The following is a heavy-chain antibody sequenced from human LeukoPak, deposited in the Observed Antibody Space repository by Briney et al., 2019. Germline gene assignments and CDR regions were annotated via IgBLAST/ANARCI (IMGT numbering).Heavy chain of an antibody. CDR2: ISSSGSAI. J-gene: IGHJ4*02. CDR1: GFTFSSYE. V-gene: IGHV3-48*03. CDR3: ARGGSLGY. D-gene: IGHD6-19*01. Sequence: PGGSLRLSCAGSGFTFSSYEMNWVRQAPGKGLEWVSKISSSGSAIYYADSVKGRFTISRDNAKSTLYLQMNSLRAEDTAVYCCARGGSLGYWSQGTLVTVST.